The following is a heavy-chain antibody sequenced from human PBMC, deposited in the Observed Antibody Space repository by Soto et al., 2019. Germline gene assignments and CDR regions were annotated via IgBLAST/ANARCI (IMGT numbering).Heavy chain of an antibody. J-gene: IGHJ4*02. CDR2: MHPSGNT. Sequence: QVQLQESGPGLLKPSGTLFLTCAVSGASVSSGNWWSWVRQPPGKGLEWIGEMHPSGNTNYNPSLKSRVSVSVDKSKNQLTLHLNSLTAADTAVYFCARHGDYFFDFWGQGTLVIVSS. CDR1: GASVSSGNW. V-gene: IGHV4-4*02. D-gene: IGHD2-21*01. CDR3: ARHGDYFFDF.